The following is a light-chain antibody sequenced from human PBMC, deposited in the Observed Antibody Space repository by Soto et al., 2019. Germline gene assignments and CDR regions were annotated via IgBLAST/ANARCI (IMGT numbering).Light chain of an antibody. CDR2: DAS. J-gene: IGKJ5*01. CDR3: QQYGSSPPIT. CDR1: QSVSSY. Sequence: EIVLTQSPVTLSLSPGERATLSCRASQSVSSYLAWYQQRPGQAPRLLIYDASNRATGIPARFSGSGSGTDFTLTIDNLEPEDFAVYYCQQYGSSPPITFGQGTRLEIK. V-gene: IGKV3-11*01.